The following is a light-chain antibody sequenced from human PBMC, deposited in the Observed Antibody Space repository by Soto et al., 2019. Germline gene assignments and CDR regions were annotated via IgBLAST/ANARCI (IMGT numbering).Light chain of an antibody. CDR1: SSDVGSYNL. J-gene: IGLJ1*01. Sequence: QSVLTQPGSVSGSPGQSITISCTGTSSDVGSYNLVSWYQQHPGKAPKLMIYEGSKRPSGVSNRFSGSKSGNTASLTISGLQAEDEADYYCCSYAGSSTYAFGTGTKVTVL. CDR2: EGS. CDR3: CSYAGSSTYA. V-gene: IGLV2-23*01.